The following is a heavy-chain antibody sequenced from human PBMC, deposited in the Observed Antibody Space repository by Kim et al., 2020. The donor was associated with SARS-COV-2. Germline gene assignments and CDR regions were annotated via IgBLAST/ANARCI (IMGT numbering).Heavy chain of an antibody. J-gene: IGHJ4*02. D-gene: IGHD5-18*01. CDR1: GFTFSSYA. Sequence: GGSLRLSCAASGFTFSSYAMSWVRQAPGNGLEWVSAISGSGGSTYYADSVKGRFTISRDNSKNTLYLQMNSLRAEDTAVYYCAKESYSYGRHDLDFDYWGQGTLVTVSS. V-gene: IGHV3-23*01. CDR2: ISGSGGST. CDR3: AKESYSYGRHDLDFDY.